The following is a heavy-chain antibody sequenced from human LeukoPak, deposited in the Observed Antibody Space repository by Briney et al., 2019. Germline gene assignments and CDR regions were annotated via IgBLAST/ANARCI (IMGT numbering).Heavy chain of an antibody. CDR2: IYHSGST. CDR1: GGSISSGGYS. J-gene: IGHJ3*02. CDR3: AREAGRAFDI. Sequence: SQTLSLTCAVSGGSISSGGYSWSWIRQPPGKGLEWIGYIYHSGSTYYNPSLKSRVTISVDRSKNQFTLKLSSVTAADTAVYYCAREAGRAFDIWGQGTMVTVSS. V-gene: IGHV4-30-2*01.